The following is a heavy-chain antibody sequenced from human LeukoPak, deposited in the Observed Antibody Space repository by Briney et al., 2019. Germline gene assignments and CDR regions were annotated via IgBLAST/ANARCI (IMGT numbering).Heavy chain of an antibody. J-gene: IGHJ4*02. V-gene: IGHV4-31*03. CDR2: IYYSGST. CDR3: ARVGDSLGGYYFDC. Sequence: SETLSLTCTVSGGSISSGGYYWSWIRQHPGKGLEWIGYIYYSGSTYYNPSLKSRVTISVDTSKNQFSLKLSSVTAADTAVYYCARVGDSLGGYYFDCWGQGTLVTVSS. D-gene: IGHD1-26*01. CDR1: GGSISSGGYY.